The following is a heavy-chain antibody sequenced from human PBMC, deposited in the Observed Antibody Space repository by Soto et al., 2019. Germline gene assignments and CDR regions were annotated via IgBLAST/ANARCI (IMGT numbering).Heavy chain of an antibody. Sequence: GGSLRLSCAASGFTFSNYWMTWVRQAPGKGLEWVGNINQDGSVKYYVGSVKGRFTISRDNSKNTLYLQMNSLRAEDTAVYYCAKPYYYDSSGYYPIDYWGQGTLVTVSS. CDR1: GFTFSNYW. J-gene: IGHJ4*02. D-gene: IGHD3-22*01. CDR2: INQDGSVK. CDR3: AKPYYYDSSGYYPIDY. V-gene: IGHV3-7*01.